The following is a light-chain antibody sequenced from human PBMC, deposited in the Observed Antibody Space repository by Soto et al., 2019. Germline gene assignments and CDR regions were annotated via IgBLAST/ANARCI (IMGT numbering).Light chain of an antibody. V-gene: IGKV1-9*01. CDR2: AAS. CDR3: QQLNSYPLT. J-gene: IGKJ4*01. CDR1: QDISDY. Sequence: DIQLTQSPSFRSASVGDRVTITCRASQDISDYLAWYQQRPGKAPKLLIYAASTLQSGVPSRFSGSGSGTEFTLTTSSLQPEDFATYSCQQLNSYPLTVGGGTKV.